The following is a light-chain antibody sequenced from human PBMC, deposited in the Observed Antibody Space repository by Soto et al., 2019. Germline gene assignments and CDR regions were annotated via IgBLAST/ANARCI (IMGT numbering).Light chain of an antibody. CDR3: QQLNSYPRT. V-gene: IGKV1-9*01. CDR2: AAS. Sequence: DIQLTQSPSFLSASVGDRVTITCRASQGISSYLAWYQQKPGKAPKLLIYAASTLQSGVPSRFRGSGSGTEFTHTISSLQPEDFATYYCQQLNSYPRTFGPGTKVDIK. J-gene: IGKJ3*01. CDR1: QGISSY.